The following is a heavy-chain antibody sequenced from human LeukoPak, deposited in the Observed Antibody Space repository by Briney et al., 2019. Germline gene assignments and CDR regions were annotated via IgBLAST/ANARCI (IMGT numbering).Heavy chain of an antibody. V-gene: IGHV5-51*01. CDR1: GSRFTSYW. D-gene: IGHD2-2*01. J-gene: IGHJ5*02. Sequence: GESLKISCQGSGSRFTSYWIGWVRQLPGKGLEWMGIIYPGDSDTRYSPSFQGQVTISADKSISTAYLQWSSLKASDTAMYYCARWVVPAAADGFDPWGQGTLVTVSS. CDR2: IYPGDSDT. CDR3: ARWVVPAAADGFDP.